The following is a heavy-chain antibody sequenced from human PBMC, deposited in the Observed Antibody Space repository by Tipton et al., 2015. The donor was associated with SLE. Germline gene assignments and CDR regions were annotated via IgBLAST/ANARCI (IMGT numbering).Heavy chain of an antibody. CDR1: GGSISSYY. V-gene: IGHV4-59*01. CDR2: IYYSGST. J-gene: IGHJ5*02. CDR3: ARGYMVVVPAAATWWFDP. Sequence: TLSLTCTVSGGSISSYYWSWIRQPPGKGLEWIGYIYYSGSTNYNPSLKSRVTISVDTSKNQFSLKLGAVTAADTAVYYCARGYMVVVPAAATWWFDPWGQGTLVTVSS. D-gene: IGHD2-2*01.